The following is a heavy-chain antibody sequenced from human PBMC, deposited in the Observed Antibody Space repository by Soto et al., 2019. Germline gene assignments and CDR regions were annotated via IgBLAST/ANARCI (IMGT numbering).Heavy chain of an antibody. CDR3: AKEQLGYYYYYYGMDV. Sequence: EVQLLESGGGLVQPGGSLRLSCAASGFTFSSYAMSWVRQAPGKGLEWVSAISGSGGSTYYADSVKGRFTISRDNSKNTLYLQMNSLSAEDTAVYYCAKEQLGYYYYYYGMDVWGQGTTVTVSS. CDR2: ISGSGGST. D-gene: IGHD3-16*01. CDR1: GFTFSSYA. J-gene: IGHJ6*02. V-gene: IGHV3-23*01.